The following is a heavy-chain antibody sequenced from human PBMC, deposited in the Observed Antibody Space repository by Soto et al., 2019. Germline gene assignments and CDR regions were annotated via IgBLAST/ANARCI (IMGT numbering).Heavy chain of an antibody. D-gene: IGHD3-22*01. CDR2: MYYSGTT. CDR1: GGSISSSDFY. CDR3: AVVDSTGNWFDP. V-gene: IGHV4-39*01. Sequence: PSETLSLTCTVSGGSISSSDFYWGWLRQPPGKGLDFIGSMYYSGTTYYNPSLKNRITISVDTSKNQFPLKLISVTAADTAVYYCAVVDSTGNWFDPWGQGALVTVSS. J-gene: IGHJ5*02.